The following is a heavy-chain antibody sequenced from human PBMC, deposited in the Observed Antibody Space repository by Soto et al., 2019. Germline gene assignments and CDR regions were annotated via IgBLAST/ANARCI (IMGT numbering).Heavy chain of an antibody. V-gene: IGHV4-34*01. CDR2: INHSGST. Sequence: QVQLRQWGAGLLKPSETLSLTCAVYGGSFSGYYWSWIRQPPGKGLEWIGEINHSGSTNYNPSLKSRVTISVDTSKIQFSLKLSSVTAADTAVYYYARGPHFDWFGFPPFDYWGQGTLVTVSS. J-gene: IGHJ4*02. CDR1: GGSFSGYY. CDR3: ARGPHFDWFGFPPFDY. D-gene: IGHD3-9*01.